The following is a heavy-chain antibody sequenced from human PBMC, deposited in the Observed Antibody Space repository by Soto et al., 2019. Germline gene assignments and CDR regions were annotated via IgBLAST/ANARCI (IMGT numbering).Heavy chain of an antibody. D-gene: IGHD1-7*01. Sequence: QLQLQESGPGLVKPSETLSLTCTVSGGSISSSSYYWGWIRQPPGKGLEWIGSIYYSGSTYYNPSLTSRVTISVDTSKNQFSLKLSAVTAADTAVYYCARRGHITGTTWFDPWGQGTLVTVSS. CDR3: ARRGHITGTTWFDP. J-gene: IGHJ5*02. V-gene: IGHV4-39*01. CDR2: IYYSGST. CDR1: GGSISSSSYY.